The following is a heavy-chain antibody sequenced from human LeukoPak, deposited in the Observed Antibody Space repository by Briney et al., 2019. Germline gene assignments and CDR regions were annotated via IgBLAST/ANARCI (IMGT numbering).Heavy chain of an antibody. CDR1: GGSISSSIYD. Sequence: KPSETLSLTCTVSGGSISSSIYDWGWIRQPPGKGLEWIGSIYYSGSTYYNPSLKSRVTISVDTSKNQCSLKLSSVTAADTAVYYCASWYSSGWYFDYWGQGTLVTVSS. CDR2: IYYSGST. J-gene: IGHJ4*02. CDR3: ASWYSSGWYFDY. V-gene: IGHV4-39*01. D-gene: IGHD6-19*01.